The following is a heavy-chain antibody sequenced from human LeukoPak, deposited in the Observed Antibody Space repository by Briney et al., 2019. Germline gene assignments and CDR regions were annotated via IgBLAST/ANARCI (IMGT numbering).Heavy chain of an antibody. CDR2: ISGSGGST. Sequence: GGSLRLSCAASGFTFSSYAMSWVRQAPGKGLEWVSAISGSGGSTYYADSVEGRFTISRDNAKNSLYLQLNSLRAEDTAVYYCARDHESDSEWDAFDIWAKGQWSSSLQ. J-gene: IGHJ3*02. CDR1: GFTFSSYA. CDR3: ARDHESDSEWDAFDI. V-gene: IGHV3-23*01. D-gene: IGHD3-3*01.